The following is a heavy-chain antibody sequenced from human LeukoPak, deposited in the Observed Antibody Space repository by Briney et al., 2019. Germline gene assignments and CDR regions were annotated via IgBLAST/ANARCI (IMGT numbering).Heavy chain of an antibody. J-gene: IGHJ4*02. CDR2: IYYSGST. V-gene: IGHV4-39*07. Sequence: PSETLSLTCTVSGGSISSSSYYWGWIRQPPGKGLEWIGSIYYSGSTYYNPSLKSRVTISVDTSKNQFSLKLSSVTAADTAVYYCARVSSSWFRTSSSYDYWGQGTLVTVSS. CDR3: ARVSSSWFRTSSSYDY. CDR1: GGSISSSSYY. D-gene: IGHD6-13*01.